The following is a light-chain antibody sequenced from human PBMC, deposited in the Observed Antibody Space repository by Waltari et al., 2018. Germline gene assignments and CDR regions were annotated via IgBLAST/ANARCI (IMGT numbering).Light chain of an antibody. CDR3: AAWDDSLNGVL. Sequence: QSVLTQPPSASGTPGQRVTISCSGGTSSIGSNYVNWYQQLPGAAPQLLIYSTSQRPSGVPARFSGSKSGTSASLAISGLQSEDEADYYCAAWDDSLNGVLFGGGTKLTVL. J-gene: IGLJ2*01. V-gene: IGLV1-44*01. CDR1: TSSIGSNY. CDR2: STS.